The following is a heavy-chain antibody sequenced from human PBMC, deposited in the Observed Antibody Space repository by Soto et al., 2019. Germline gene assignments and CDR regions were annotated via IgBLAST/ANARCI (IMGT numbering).Heavy chain of an antibody. J-gene: IGHJ6*02. CDR3: AKDGLGYCSSTSCYRHYYYGMDV. CDR1: GFTFSSYA. CDR2: MTGSGGIT. V-gene: IGHV3-23*01. D-gene: IGHD2-2*02. Sequence: EVQLLESGGGLVQPGGSLRLSCAASGFTFSSYAMSWVRQAPGKGLEWVSAMTGSGGITYYADSVKGLFTISRDSSKNTLSLQMNSLRAEDTAVYYCAKDGLGYCSSTSCYRHYYYGMDVWGQGTTVTVSS.